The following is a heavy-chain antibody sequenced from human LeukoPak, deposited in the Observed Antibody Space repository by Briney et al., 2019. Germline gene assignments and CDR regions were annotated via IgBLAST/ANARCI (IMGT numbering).Heavy chain of an antibody. J-gene: IGHJ4*02. CDR2: ISSSRSII. Sequence: GGSLRLSCAASGFTFSSYSMNWVRQAPGKGLEWVSYISSSRSIIYYADSVKGRFTISRDNAKNSLYLQMNSLRAEDTAVYYCAREYCSSTSCLYDYWGQGTLVTVSS. CDR3: AREYCSSTSCLYDY. D-gene: IGHD2-2*01. V-gene: IGHV3-48*01. CDR1: GFTFSSYS.